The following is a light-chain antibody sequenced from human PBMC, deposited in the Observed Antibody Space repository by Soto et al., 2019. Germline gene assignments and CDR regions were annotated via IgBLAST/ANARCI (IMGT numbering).Light chain of an antibody. CDR2: AAS. CDR1: QGISSY. CDR3: QQYYSYPSIT. J-gene: IGKJ5*01. Sequence: IQMTQSPSSLSASVGDRVTITCQASQGISSYLAWYQQKPGKAPKLLIYAASTLQSGVPSRFSGSGSGTDFTLTISCLQSEDFATYYCQQYYSYPSITFGQGTRLEI. V-gene: IGKV1-8*01.